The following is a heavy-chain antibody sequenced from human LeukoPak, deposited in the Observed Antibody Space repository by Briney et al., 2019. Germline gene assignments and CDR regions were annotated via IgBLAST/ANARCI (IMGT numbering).Heavy chain of an antibody. Sequence: GGSLRLSCAASGFTFSSYSMNWVRQAPGKGLEWVSSISSSSSYIYYADSVKGRFTISRVNAKNSLYLQMNSLRAEDTAVYYCARRSFYYDSSGYYGAWGQGTLVTVSS. CDR3: ARRSFYYDSSGYYGA. CDR1: GFTFSSYS. CDR2: ISSSSSYI. V-gene: IGHV3-21*01. D-gene: IGHD3-22*01. J-gene: IGHJ4*02.